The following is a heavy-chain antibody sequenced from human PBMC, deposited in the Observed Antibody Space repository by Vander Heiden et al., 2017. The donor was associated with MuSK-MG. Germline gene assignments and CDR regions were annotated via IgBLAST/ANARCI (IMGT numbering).Heavy chain of an antibody. V-gene: IGHV3-30*02. Sequence: QVQLVESGGGVVQPGGSLRLSCAASGFTFSSYGMHWVRQAPGKGLEWVAFIRYDGSNKYYADSVKGRFTISRDNSKNTLYLQMNSLRAEDTAVYYCAKVTGTTFDLDYWGQGTLVTVSS. CDR2: IRYDGSNK. CDR1: GFTFSSYG. D-gene: IGHD1-1*01. J-gene: IGHJ4*02. CDR3: AKVTGTTFDLDY.